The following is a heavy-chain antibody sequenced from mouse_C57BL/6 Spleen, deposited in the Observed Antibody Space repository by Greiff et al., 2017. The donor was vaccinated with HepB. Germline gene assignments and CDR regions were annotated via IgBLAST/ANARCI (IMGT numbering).Heavy chain of an antibody. CDR3: ERGGDAMDY. CDR1: GYTFTDYN. J-gene: IGHJ4*01. Sequence: EVQLQQSGPELVKPGASVKIPCTASGYTFTDYNMDWVKQSHGKSLEWVGDINPNTGGTIYNQKLKGQGTLTVDKSSSTAYMELRSLTSEDTAVYDCERGGDAMDYWGQGTSVTVSS. CDR2: INPNTGGT. V-gene: IGHV1-18*01.